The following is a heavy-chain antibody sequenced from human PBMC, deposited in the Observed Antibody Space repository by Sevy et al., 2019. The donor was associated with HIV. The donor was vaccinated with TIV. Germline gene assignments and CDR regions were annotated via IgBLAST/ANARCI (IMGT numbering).Heavy chain of an antibody. J-gene: IGHJ4*02. CDR2: ITNSGSSI. CDR3: ARDLPPSATTVAHFDY. CDR1: GFTFSSYE. Sequence: GESLKISCTSSGFTFSSYEMNWVRQAPGKGLEWVSYITNSGSSIYYSDSVRGRFTVSRDNAKNSLYLQMKSLRAEDTAVYYCARDLPPSATTVAHFDYWGRGTLVTVSS. V-gene: IGHV3-48*03. D-gene: IGHD4-17*01.